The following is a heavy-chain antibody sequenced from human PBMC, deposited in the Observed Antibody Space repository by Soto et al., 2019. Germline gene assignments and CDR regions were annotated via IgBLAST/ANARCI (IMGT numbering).Heavy chain of an antibody. CDR2: MWYDGNFQ. J-gene: IGHJ4*02. V-gene: IGHV3-33*01. Sequence: PGGSLRLSCVASGFTFSSYSMHWVRQAPGKGLEWVAVMWYDGNFQYYGESVKGRFTISRDSSKNTLYLQMNSLRAEDTAVYYCARDRGIGGSFDYWGPGTLVTVPQ. CDR1: GFTFSSYS. CDR3: ARDRGIGGSFDY. D-gene: IGHD3-10*01.